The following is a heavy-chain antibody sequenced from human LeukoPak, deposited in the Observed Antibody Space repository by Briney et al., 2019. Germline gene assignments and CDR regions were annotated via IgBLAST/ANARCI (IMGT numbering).Heavy chain of an antibody. CDR1: GGFISSYY. Sequence: PSETLSLTCTVSGGFISSYYWSWIRQPAGKGLEWIGRIYTSGSTNYNPSLKSRVTMSVDTSKNQFSLKLSSVTAADTAVYYCARESGSYYWGSGSAFDIWGQGTMVTVSS. J-gene: IGHJ3*02. V-gene: IGHV4-4*07. CDR2: IYTSGST. CDR3: ARESGSYYWGSGSAFDI. D-gene: IGHD1-26*01.